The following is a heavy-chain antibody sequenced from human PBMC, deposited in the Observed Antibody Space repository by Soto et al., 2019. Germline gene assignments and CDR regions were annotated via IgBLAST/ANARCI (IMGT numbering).Heavy chain of an antibody. CDR2: INPNSGGT. CDR1: GYTFSDYY. D-gene: IGHD6-13*01. V-gene: IGHV1-2*04. J-gene: IGHJ5*02. CDR3: ARAPGIAAAGTVWLDP. Sequence: ASVKVSCKASGYTFSDYYIHWVRQAPGQGLEWMGWINPNSGGTKYAQKFQGWVTMTRDTSISTAYMELSRLRSDDTAVYYCARAPGIAAAGTVWLDPWGQGTLVTVSS.